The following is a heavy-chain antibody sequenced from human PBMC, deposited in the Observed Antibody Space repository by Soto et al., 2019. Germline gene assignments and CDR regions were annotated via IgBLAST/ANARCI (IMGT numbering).Heavy chain of an antibody. D-gene: IGHD6-13*01. CDR1: GCTVSSYA. CDR2: IIPIFGTA. Sequence: SVKVSGKAAGCTVSSYAISWVRQAPGQGLEWMGGIIPIFGTANYAQKFQGRVTITADKSTSTAYMELSSLRSEDTAVYYCVSGVAAAGTGFDYWGQGTLVTVSS. CDR3: VSGVAAAGTGFDY. V-gene: IGHV1-69*06. J-gene: IGHJ4*02.